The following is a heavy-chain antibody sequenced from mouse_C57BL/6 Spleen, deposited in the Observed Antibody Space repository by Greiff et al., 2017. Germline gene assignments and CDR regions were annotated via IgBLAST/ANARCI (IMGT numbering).Heavy chain of an antibody. CDR3: TTFTTVVATGSYWYFDV. D-gene: IGHD1-1*01. Sequence: EVQLQQSGAELVRPGASVKLSCTASGFNIKDDYMHWVKQRPEQGLEWIGWIDPENGDTEYASKFQGKATITADTSSNTAYLQLRSLTSEDTAVYYCTTFTTVVATGSYWYFDVWGTGTTVTVSS. CDR1: GFNIKDDY. J-gene: IGHJ1*03. CDR2: IDPENGDT. V-gene: IGHV14-4*01.